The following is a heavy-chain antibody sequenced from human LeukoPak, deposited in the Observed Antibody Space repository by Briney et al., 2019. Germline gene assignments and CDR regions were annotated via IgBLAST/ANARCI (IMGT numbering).Heavy chain of an antibody. D-gene: IGHD3-22*01. V-gene: IGHV4-59*08. CDR2: IYYTGST. Sequence: PSETLSLTFNVSGGSITSYYWNWIRQPPGKGLDWIGYIYYTGSTNSNPSLKSRLTISLDTSKKQFSLKLSSVTAADTAIYYCASSYFYDGNRYFDYWGQGALVTVSS. J-gene: IGHJ4*02. CDR3: ASSYFYDGNRYFDY. CDR1: GGSITSYY.